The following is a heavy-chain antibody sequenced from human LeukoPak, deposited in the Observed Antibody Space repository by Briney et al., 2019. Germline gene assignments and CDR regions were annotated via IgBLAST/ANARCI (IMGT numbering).Heavy chain of an antibody. D-gene: IGHD2-2*01. Sequence: GGSLRLSCGASSFTFSSYVMSWVRQAPGKGLEWVSTVSTTGGSTYYADSVKGRFTISRDNSKNTLYLQMNSLRAEDTAVYYCARGYSMSSTSHYWGQGTLVTVSS. J-gene: IGHJ4*02. CDR2: VSTTGGST. V-gene: IGHV3-23*01. CDR1: SFTFSSYV. CDR3: ARGYSMSSTSHY.